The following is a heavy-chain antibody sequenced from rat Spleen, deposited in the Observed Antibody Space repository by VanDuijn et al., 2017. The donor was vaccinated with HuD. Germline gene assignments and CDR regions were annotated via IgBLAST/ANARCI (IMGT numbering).Heavy chain of an antibody. CDR2: IIYDGSST. CDR1: GFTFSDYA. J-gene: IGHJ4*01. Sequence: EVQLVESGGGLVQPGRSLKLSCAASGFTFSDYAMAWVRQAPKKGLEWVATIIYDGSSTYYRDSVKGRFTISRDNAKSTLYLQMDSLRSEDTATYYCARHSLYFGYYSSSYVMDAWGQGASVTVSS. V-gene: IGHV5-17*01. D-gene: IGHD1-2*01. CDR3: ARHSLYFGYYSSSYVMDA.